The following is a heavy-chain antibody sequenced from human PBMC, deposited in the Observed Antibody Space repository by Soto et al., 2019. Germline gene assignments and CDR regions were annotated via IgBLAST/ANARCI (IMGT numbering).Heavy chain of an antibody. CDR2: SCDSGST. J-gene: IGHJ5*02. Sequence: PSETLSLTCTVSGGSVSSGSYYWSCIRQPPGKGLEWIGYSCDSGSTNYNPSHKSRATISVNTYKNQFSLKQSLVTAADTAVYYCASAKLGYCTNGVCYTYRLAFDPWGQGTLVTVSS. CDR3: ASAKLGYCTNGVCYTYRLAFDP. V-gene: IGHV4-61*01. D-gene: IGHD2-8*01. CDR1: GGSVSSGSYY.